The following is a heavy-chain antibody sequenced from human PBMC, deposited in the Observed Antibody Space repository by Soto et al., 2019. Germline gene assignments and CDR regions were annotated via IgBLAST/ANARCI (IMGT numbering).Heavy chain of an antibody. CDR1: GLTVSSNY. CDR2: IYRVGST. J-gene: IGHJ6*02. V-gene: IGHV3-53*01. Sequence: GGSLRLSCAASGLTVSSNYMSWVRQAPGKGLEWVSTIYRVGSTYYADSVKGRFTISRDNSKNTLYLQMNSLRAEDTAAYFCARDGPYSGTDAGYYYYGVDVWGQGTTVTVSS. CDR3: ARDGPYSGTDAGYYYYGVDV. D-gene: IGHD5-12*01.